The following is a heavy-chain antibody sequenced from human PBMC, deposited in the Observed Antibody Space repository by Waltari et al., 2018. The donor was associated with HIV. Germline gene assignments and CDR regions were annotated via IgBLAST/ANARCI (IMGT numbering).Heavy chain of an antibody. CDR1: GYTFIDYY. D-gene: IGHD2-2*01. CDR2: INPKTGGT. V-gene: IGHV1-2*06. Sequence: QEQLVQSGAEVKNPGASVKVSCKASGYTFIDYYIHWVRQAPGQGLEWMGRINPKTGGTHYPQKFQGRVIITRDTSMITAYMDLTRLRADDTALYFCARGYVPNDLRGLFHLWGRGTPVTVSS. CDR3: ARGYVPNDLRGLFHL. J-gene: IGHJ2*01.